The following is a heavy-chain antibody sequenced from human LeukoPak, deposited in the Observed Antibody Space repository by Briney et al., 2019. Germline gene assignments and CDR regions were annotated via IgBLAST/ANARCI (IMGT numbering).Heavy chain of an antibody. CDR1: GYTFTSYG. CDR3: ARDLWGSRDGYNYVRGSVDY. Sequence: ASVKLSCKASGYTFTSYGISWVRQAPGQGLEWMGWISAYNGNTNYAQKLQGRVTMTTDTSTSTAYMELRSLRSDDTAVYYCARDLWGSRDGYNYVRGSVDYWGQGTLVTVSS. CDR2: ISAYNGNT. J-gene: IGHJ4*02. V-gene: IGHV1-18*01. D-gene: IGHD5-24*01.